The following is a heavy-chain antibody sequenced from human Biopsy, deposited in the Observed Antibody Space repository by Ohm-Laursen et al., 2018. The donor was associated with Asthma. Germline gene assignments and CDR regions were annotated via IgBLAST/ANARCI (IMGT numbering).Heavy chain of an antibody. CDR3: ARRGRVRRYFDY. CDR1: GGSISSGAYY. V-gene: IGHV4-30-4*01. CDR2: IYYIGST. D-gene: IGHD3-16*01. J-gene: IGHJ4*02. Sequence: SETLSLTCTVSGGSISSGAYYWSWVRQPPGKGLGWIGYIYYIGSTYYNPSLKSRVAISLDTSKNQFSLKLSSVTAADTAVYFCARRGRVRRYFDYWGQGTLVTVSS.